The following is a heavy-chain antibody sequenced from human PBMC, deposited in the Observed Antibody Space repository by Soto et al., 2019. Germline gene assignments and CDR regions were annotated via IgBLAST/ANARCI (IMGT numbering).Heavy chain of an antibody. CDR3: AGGTTYFYSSSST. Sequence: SVKVSCKASGGTFSSYAISWVRQAPGQGLEWMGGIIPIFGTANYAQKFQGRVTITADESTSTAYMELSSLRSEDTAVYYCAGGTTYFYSSSSTWGPGSLVPLYS. D-gene: IGHD6-6*01. CDR2: IIPIFGTA. J-gene: IGHJ5*02. CDR1: GGTFSSYA. V-gene: IGHV1-69*13.